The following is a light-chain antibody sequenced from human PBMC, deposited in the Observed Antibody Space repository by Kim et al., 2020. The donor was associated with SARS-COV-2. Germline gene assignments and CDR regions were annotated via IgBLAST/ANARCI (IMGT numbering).Light chain of an antibody. Sequence: GHRLTTLCAAAYSSVGTLSVNGYQQFPGTAPKPLSHSNNERPSGVPGRLSGSKSGTSASLASSGLQPGDEADYYCAAWDDILNGWVFGGGTQLTVL. CDR2: SNN. J-gene: IGLJ3*02. CDR1: YSSVGTLS. CDR3: AAWDDILNGWV. V-gene: IGLV1-44*01.